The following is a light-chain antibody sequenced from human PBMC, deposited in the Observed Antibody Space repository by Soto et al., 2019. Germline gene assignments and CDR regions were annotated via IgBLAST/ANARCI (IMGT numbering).Light chain of an antibody. CDR1: QNVDRN. V-gene: IGKV3-11*01. J-gene: IGKJ4*01. Sequence: ETVLIQSPATLSVSPGERATLSCRTSQNVDRNLVWYQQKSGQPPRLLIYDASVRATGIPPRFSGSGSGTDFTLTIENLEPEDSAIYYCQQRAPWPPLSFGGGTKVEI. CDR3: QQRAPWPPLS. CDR2: DAS.